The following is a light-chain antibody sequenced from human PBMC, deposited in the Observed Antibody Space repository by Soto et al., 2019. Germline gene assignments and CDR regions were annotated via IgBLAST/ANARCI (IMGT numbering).Light chain of an antibody. CDR1: SSDIGDYNS. Sequence: QSALTQPASVSGSPGQSITISCTGTSSDIGDYNSVSWYQQHPGKAPKLMISDVSNRPSGVSNRFSASKSGNTASLTISGLQADDEADYYCSSYSSKSIVIFGGGTKLTVL. J-gene: IGLJ2*01. CDR3: SSYSSKSIVI. V-gene: IGLV2-14*03. CDR2: DVS.